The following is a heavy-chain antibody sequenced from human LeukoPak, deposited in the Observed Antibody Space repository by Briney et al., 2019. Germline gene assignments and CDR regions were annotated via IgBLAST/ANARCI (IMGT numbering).Heavy chain of an antibody. CDR1: GFTFSSYG. V-gene: IGHV3-33*08. CDR3: ARDHTPHSSSSDAVDY. J-gene: IGHJ4*02. Sequence: GGSLRLSCAASGFTFSSYGMHWVRQAPGKGLEWVAVIWYDGSNKYYADSVKGRFTISRDNSKNTLYLQMNSLRAKDTAVYYCARDHTPHSSSSDAVDYWGQGTLVTVSS. D-gene: IGHD6-6*01. CDR2: IWYDGSNK.